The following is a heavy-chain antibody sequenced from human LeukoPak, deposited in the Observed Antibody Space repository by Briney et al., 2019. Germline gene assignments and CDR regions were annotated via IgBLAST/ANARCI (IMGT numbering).Heavy chain of an antibody. V-gene: IGHV1-2*06. D-gene: IGHD2-15*01. CDR1: GYSFTGYY. J-gene: IGHJ4*02. Sequence: ASVKVSCKASGYSFTGYYIHWVGQAPGQGLEWMGRINPNSGGTNYAQKFQVRLTMTRDTSISTAYMELSRLTSDDTAVYFCARDLEALAAIDYWGQGTLVTVSS. CDR3: ARDLEALAAIDY. CDR2: INPNSGGT.